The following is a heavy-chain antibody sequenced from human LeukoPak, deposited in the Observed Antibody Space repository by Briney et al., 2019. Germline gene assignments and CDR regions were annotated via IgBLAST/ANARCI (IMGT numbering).Heavy chain of an antibody. J-gene: IGHJ4*02. CDR2: IRGNSERT. V-gene: IGHV3-23*01. CDR3: AREQSGTRGWYTVDY. CDR1: GFSFSAYA. Sequence: GGSLRLPCVASGFSFSAYAITWVRQAPGKGMEWVSAIRGNSERTYYADSVRGRFTISRDNSKDTSYLQISSLRVEDTAVYYCAREQSGTRGWYTVDYWGQGTLVAVSS. D-gene: IGHD6-19*01.